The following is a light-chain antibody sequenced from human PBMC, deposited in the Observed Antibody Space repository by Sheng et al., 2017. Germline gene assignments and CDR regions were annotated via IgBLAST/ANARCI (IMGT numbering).Light chain of an antibody. J-gene: IGKJ5*01. CDR3: QQYNGYPIT. Sequence: DIQMTQSPSIVSASVGDRVTITCRASQSISHWLAWYQQKPGKAPKVLIYKASNLENGAPSRFSGSGSGTEFNFTISSLQPEDFASYFCQQYNGYPITFGQGTRLETK. V-gene: IGKV1-5*03. CDR2: KAS. CDR1: QSISHW.